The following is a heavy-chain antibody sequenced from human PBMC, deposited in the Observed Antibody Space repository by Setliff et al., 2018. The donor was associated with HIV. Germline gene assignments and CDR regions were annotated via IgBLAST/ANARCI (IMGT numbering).Heavy chain of an antibody. Sequence: GESLKISCQASGYSFTTLWIAWVRQMPGKGLEWMGMVFPDDSDTRYSPSFQGQVSMSADKSVDTAYLQWSSLKASDTAVYYCARSMGFKATTRLDFWGPGTLVTVSS. V-gene: IGHV5-51*01. J-gene: IGHJ4*02. CDR2: VFPDDSDT. CDR3: ARSMGFKATTRLDF. D-gene: IGHD3-10*01. CDR1: GYSFTTLW.